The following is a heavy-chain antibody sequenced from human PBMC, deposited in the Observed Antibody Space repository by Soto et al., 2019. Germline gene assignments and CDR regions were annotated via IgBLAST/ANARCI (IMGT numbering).Heavy chain of an antibody. CDR1: GFTFTSSA. J-gene: IGHJ4*02. V-gene: IGHV1-58*01. Sequence: VASVKVSCKASGFTFTSSAVQWVRQARGQRLEWIGWIVVGSGNTNYAQKFQERVTITRDISTSTAYMELSSLRSEDTAVYYCARDQQYSSSSDYWCQGTLVTVSS. D-gene: IGHD6-6*01. CDR2: IVVGSGNT. CDR3: ARDQQYSSSSDY.